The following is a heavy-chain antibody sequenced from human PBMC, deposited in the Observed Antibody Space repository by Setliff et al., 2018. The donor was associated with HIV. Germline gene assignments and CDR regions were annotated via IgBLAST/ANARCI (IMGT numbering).Heavy chain of an antibody. CDR3: ARQMTIPGVAVTPVDY. CDR1: GGSMSRVY. J-gene: IGHJ4*02. V-gene: IGHV4-59*08. D-gene: IGHD3-3*01. CDR2: IYYSGST. Sequence: PSETLSLTCSVSGGSMSRVYWTWIRQPPGKGLEWIGYIYYSGSTAYNPSLKSRLTISVDTSKSQFSLKLTSVTAADTAVYYCARQMTIPGVAVTPVDYWGQGALVTVSS.